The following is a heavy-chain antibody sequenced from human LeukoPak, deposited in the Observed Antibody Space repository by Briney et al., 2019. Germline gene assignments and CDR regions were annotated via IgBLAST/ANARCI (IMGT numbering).Heavy chain of an antibody. CDR2: ITSSSSDI. D-gene: IGHD1-26*01. J-gene: IGHJ6*02. CDR3: AREEAGAHYYYYYGMDV. CDR1: EFVFSSHA. Sequence: GGSLRLSCVASEFVFSSHAMIWVRQAPGKGLEWISSITSSSSDIFYADSVRGRFTISRDNANNALHLQMNSLRAEDTAVYYCAREEAGAHYYYYYGMDVWGQGTTVTVSS. V-gene: IGHV3-21*01.